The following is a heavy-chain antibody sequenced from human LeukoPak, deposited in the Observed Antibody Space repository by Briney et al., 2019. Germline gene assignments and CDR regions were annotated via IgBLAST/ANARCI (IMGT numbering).Heavy chain of an antibody. CDR1: GYTFTSYG. CDR2: INSDTAVT. D-gene: IGHD3-10*01. J-gene: IGHJ3*02. V-gene: IGHV1-2*02. CDR3: ARDMVRGVIGAFDI. Sequence: GASVKVSCKASGYTFTSYGISWVRQAPGQGLEWMGWINSDTAVTNYAQNFQGRVTLTRDTSISTTYLELSSLRSDDTAVYYCARDMVRGVIGAFDIWGQGTMVTVSS.